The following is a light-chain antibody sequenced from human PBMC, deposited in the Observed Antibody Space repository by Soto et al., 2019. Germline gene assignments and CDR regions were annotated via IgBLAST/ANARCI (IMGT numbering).Light chain of an antibody. CDR2: EVN. CDR3: CSYAGRSNVV. Sequence: QSALTQPASVSGSPGQSITISCTGTSGDVGTYKLVSWYQQHPGRAPKLIIFEVNKRPSGVSNRLSGSKSGDTASLAISGLQADDEADYHCCSYAGRSNVVCGGGTKLTVL. CDR1: SGDVGTYKL. V-gene: IGLV2-23*02. J-gene: IGLJ2*01.